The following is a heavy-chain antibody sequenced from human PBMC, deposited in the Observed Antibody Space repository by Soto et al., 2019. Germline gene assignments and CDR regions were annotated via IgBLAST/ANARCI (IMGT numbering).Heavy chain of an antibody. CDR1: GFTFSSYA. J-gene: IGHJ3*02. D-gene: IGHD3-22*01. CDR3: ARSPYYYDSSGYSQDAFDI. CDR2: ISYDGSNK. V-gene: IGHV3-30-3*01. Sequence: QVQLVESGGGVVQPGSSLRLSCAASGFTFSSYAMHWVRQAPGKGLEWVAVISYDGSNKYYADSVKGRFTISRDNSKNTLYLQMNSLRAEDTAVYYCARSPYYYDSSGYSQDAFDIWGQGTMVTVSS.